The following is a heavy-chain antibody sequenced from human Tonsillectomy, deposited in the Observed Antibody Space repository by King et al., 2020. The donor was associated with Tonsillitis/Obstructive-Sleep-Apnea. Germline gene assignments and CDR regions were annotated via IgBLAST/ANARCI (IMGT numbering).Heavy chain of an antibody. J-gene: IGHJ4*02. CDR2: IKSDGSVT. D-gene: IGHD3-22*01. CDR1: GSTFSSYW. CDR3: ARDPLDYYDSSGYFDY. V-gene: IGHV3-74*01. Sequence: VQLVESGGGLVQPGESLRLSCTASGSTFSSYWMHWVRHAPGKGLVWVSRIKSDGSVTDYADSVKGRFTISRDNAENTLYLQMNSLRAEDTAVYFCARDPLDYYDSSGYFDYWGQGTRVTVSS.